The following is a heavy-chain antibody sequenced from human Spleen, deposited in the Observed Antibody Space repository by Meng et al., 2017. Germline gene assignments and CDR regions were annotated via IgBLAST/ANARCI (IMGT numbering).Heavy chain of an antibody. CDR3: ARGVNNYYGSGSYYFDY. Sequence: GESLKISCAASGFTFSSYAMHWVRQAPGKGLEYVSAISSNGGSTYYANSVKGRFTISRDNSKNTLYLQMNSLRAEDTAVYYCARGVNNYYGSGSYYFDYWGQGTLVTVSS. D-gene: IGHD3-10*01. CDR1: GFTFSSYA. CDR2: ISSNGGST. V-gene: IGHV3-64*01. J-gene: IGHJ4*02.